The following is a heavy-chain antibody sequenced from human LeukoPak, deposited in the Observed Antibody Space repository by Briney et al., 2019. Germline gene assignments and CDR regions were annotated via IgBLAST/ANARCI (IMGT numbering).Heavy chain of an antibody. D-gene: IGHD6-13*01. J-gene: IGHJ4*02. Sequence: GASVKVSCKASGYTFTSYYMHWVRQAPRQGLEWMGVINPTGDSTSYAQKFQGRVTMTRDTSTSTVYVELSSLRSEDTAVYYCARGAIAAAYFDYWGQGTLVTVSS. CDR1: GYTFTSYY. CDR3: ARGAIAAAYFDY. V-gene: IGHV1-46*01. CDR2: INPTGDST.